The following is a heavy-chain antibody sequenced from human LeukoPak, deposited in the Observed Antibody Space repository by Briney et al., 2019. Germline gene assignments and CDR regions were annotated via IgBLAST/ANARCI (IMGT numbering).Heavy chain of an antibody. CDR1: GFTFSSYG. D-gene: IGHD2-15*01. CDR3: AKDLPVYSVVVAAVDY. J-gene: IGHJ4*02. Sequence: GGSLRLSCAASGFTFSSYGMHWVRQAPGKGLEWVAVISYNGSNKYYADSVKGRFTISRDNSKNTLYLQMNSLRAEDTAVYYCAKDLPVYSVVVAAVDYWGQGTLVTVSS. V-gene: IGHV3-30*18. CDR2: ISYNGSNK.